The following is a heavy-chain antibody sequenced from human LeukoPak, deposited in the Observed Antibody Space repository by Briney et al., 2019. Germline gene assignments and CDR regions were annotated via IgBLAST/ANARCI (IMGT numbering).Heavy chain of an antibody. CDR3: ASQGYCSGGSCYLNAFDI. D-gene: IGHD2-15*01. CDR1: GGSISSSNW. Sequence: SETLSLTCAVSGGSISSSNWWSWVRQPPGKGLEWIGEIYHSGSTNYNPSLKSRVTISVDKSKNQFSLKLSSVTAADTAVYYCASQGYCSGGSCYLNAFDIWGQGTMVTVSS. CDR2: IYHSGST. J-gene: IGHJ3*02. V-gene: IGHV4-4*02.